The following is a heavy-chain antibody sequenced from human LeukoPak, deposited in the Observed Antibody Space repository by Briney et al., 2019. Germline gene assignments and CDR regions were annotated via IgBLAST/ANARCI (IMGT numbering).Heavy chain of an antibody. D-gene: IGHD3-22*01. CDR3: ARGDPYYDSSGYREYFQH. CDR2: IIPILGIA. J-gene: IGHJ1*01. V-gene: IGHV1-69*04. CDR1: GGTFSSYA. Sequence: ASVKVSCKASGGTFSSYAISWVRQAPGQGLEWMGRIIPILGIANYAQKFQGRVTITADKSTSTAYMELSSLRSEDTAVYYCARGDPYYDSSGYREYFQHWGQGTLVTVSS.